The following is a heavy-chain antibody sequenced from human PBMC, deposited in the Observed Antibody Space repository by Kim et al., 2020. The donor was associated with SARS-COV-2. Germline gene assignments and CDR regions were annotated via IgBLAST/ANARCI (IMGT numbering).Heavy chain of an antibody. Sequence: GGSLRLSCVASGFTFSSYEMDWVRQAPGKGLEWVSYISNTGSTVYSADSVKGRFTISRDNAKNSLDLQMNSLRAEDTAVYYCARAGHFDYWGQGTLVSVSP. CDR2: ISNTGSTV. CDR3: ARAGHFDY. CDR1: GFTFSSYE. J-gene: IGHJ4*02. V-gene: IGHV3-48*03.